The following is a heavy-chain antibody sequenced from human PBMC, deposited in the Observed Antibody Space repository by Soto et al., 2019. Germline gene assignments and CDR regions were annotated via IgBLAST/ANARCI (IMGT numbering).Heavy chain of an antibody. Sequence: QVQLVQSGAEVKKPGASVKVSCKSSGYTFSMSGISWVRQAPGQGLEWMGWISGYNGNTNYEQKFQDRVTMTTDTSTNTAYMELRSLRSDDTAVYYCARDLLGFGYTYGDVWGQGTTVTVSS. CDR1: GYTFSMSG. CDR3: ARDLLGFGYTYGDV. V-gene: IGHV1-18*01. D-gene: IGHD3-10*01. CDR2: ISGYNGNT. J-gene: IGHJ6*01.